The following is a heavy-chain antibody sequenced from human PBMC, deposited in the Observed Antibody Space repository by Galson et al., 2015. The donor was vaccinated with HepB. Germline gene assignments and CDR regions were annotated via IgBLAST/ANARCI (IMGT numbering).Heavy chain of an antibody. CDR1: GGTFSSYT. CDR3: ARDRNRDGRGSYYDRSLNNWFDP. CDR2: IIPILGIA. D-gene: IGHD1-26*01. Sequence: SVKVSCKASGGTFSSYTISWVRQAPGQGLEWMGRIIPILGIANYAQKFQGRVTITADKSTSTAYMELSSLRSEDTAVYYCARDRNRDGRGSYYDRSLNNWFDPWGQGTLVTVSS. J-gene: IGHJ5*02. V-gene: IGHV1-69*04.